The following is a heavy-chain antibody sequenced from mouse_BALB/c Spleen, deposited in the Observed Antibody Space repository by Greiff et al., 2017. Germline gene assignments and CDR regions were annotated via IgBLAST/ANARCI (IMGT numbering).Heavy chain of an antibody. CDR1: GFTFSSYY. CDR3: AREGYYGYWYFDV. D-gene: IGHD1-1*01. V-gene: IGHV5-6-2*01. CDR2: INSNGGST. Sequence: EVKVVESGGGLVKLGGSLKLSCAASGFTFSSYYMSWVRQTPEKRLELVAAINSNGGSTYYPDTVKGRFTISRDNAKNTLYLQMSSLKSEDTALYYCAREGYYGYWYFDVWGAGTTVTVSS. J-gene: IGHJ1*01.